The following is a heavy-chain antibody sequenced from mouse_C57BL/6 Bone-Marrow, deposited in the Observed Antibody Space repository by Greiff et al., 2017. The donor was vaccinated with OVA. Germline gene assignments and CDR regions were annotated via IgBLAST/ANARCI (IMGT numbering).Heavy chain of an antibody. CDR1: GYTFTSYG. D-gene: IGHD2-4*01. Sequence: VKLVESGAELARPGASVKLSCKASGYTFTSYGISWVKQRTGQGLEWIGEIYPRSGNTYYNEKFKGKATLTADKSSSTAYMELRSLTSEDSAVYFCARGIYYDLDYWGQGTTLTVSS. CDR3: ARGIYYDLDY. CDR2: IYPRSGNT. V-gene: IGHV1-81*01. J-gene: IGHJ2*01.